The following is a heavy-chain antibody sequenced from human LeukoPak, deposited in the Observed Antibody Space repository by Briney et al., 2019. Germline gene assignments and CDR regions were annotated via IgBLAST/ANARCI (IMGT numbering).Heavy chain of an antibody. J-gene: IGHJ3*02. CDR1: GFTFSSYA. CDR3: ARDANGSGWSDDAFDI. D-gene: IGHD6-19*01. CDR2: ISSNGGST. V-gene: IGHV3-64*01. Sequence: PGGSLRLSCAASGFTFSSYAMHWVRQAPGKGLEYVPAISSNGGSTYYANSVKGRFTISRDNSKNTLYLQMGSLRAEDMAVYYCARDANGSGWSDDAFDIWGQGTMVTVSS.